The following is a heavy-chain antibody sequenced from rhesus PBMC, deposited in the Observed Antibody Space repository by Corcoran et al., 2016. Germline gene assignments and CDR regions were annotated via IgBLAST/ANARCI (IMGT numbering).Heavy chain of an antibody. CDR2: ISDTGDTI. J-gene: IGHJ5-1*01. Sequence: EVQLVESGGGLVQTGGSLRLSCAASGLPFSRYDWTWVRQAPGKGLEWLSYISDTGDTIHYADSVKGRFTIARDNAKNSLSLQMTSLRAEDTAVYYCARDRRFDVWGPGVLVTVS. CDR3: ARDRRFDV. CDR1: GLPFSRYD. V-gene: IGHV3-136*01.